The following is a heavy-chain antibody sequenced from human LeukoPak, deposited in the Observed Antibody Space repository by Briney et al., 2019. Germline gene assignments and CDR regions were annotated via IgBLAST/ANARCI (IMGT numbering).Heavy chain of an antibody. Sequence: GGSLRLSCAASGFTFSSYAMHWVRQAPGKGLEWVAVISYDGSNKYYADSVKGRFTISRDNSKNTLYLQMNSLRAEDTAVYYCAGALLNAALIDYWGQGILVTVSS. J-gene: IGHJ4*02. D-gene: IGHD2-15*01. CDR2: ISYDGSNK. CDR1: GFTFSSYA. V-gene: IGHV3-30*04. CDR3: AGALLNAALIDY.